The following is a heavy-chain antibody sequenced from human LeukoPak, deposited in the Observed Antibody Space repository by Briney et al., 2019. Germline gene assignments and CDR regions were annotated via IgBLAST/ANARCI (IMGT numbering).Heavy chain of an antibody. Sequence: ASVKVSCKASGYTFTSYYMHWVRQAPGQGLEWMGIINPSGGSTSYAQKFQGRVTVTRDTFTSTVYMELSSVTAADTAVYYCARARVGASPQYYFDYWGQGTLVTVSS. J-gene: IGHJ4*02. CDR1: GYTFTSYY. CDR3: ARARVGASPQYYFDY. D-gene: IGHD1-26*01. V-gene: IGHV1-46*01. CDR2: INPSGGST.